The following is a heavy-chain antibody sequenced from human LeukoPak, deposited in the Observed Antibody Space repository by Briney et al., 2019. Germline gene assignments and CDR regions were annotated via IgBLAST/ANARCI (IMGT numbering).Heavy chain of an antibody. CDR2: IWYDGSNK. J-gene: IGHJ4*02. CDR3: ARDRPDSSGYIFDY. D-gene: IGHD3-22*01. CDR1: GFTFSSYG. V-gene: IGHV3-33*01. Sequence: GGSLRLSCAASGFTFSSYGMHWVRQAPGKGLEWVAVIWYDGSNKYYADSVKGRFTISRDNSKNTLYLQMNSLRAEDTAVYYCARDRPDSSGYIFDYWGQGTLVTVSS.